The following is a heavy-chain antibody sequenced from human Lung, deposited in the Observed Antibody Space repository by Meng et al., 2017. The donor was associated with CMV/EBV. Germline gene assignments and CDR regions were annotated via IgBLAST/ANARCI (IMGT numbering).Heavy chain of an antibody. J-gene: IGHJ4*02. Sequence: GEXXKISCAASGFTVSSNYISWVRQAPGKGLEWVSIIYSGGETYYVESVKGRFTISRDISSNTLSLQLNNLRAEDSAGYYCARVGDDIGSCATTSFQNGYYFDYWGQGKXV. D-gene: IGHD2-2*01. CDR1: GFTVSSNY. CDR2: IYSGGET. CDR3: ARVGDDIGSCATTSFQNGYYFDY. V-gene: IGHV3-53*01.